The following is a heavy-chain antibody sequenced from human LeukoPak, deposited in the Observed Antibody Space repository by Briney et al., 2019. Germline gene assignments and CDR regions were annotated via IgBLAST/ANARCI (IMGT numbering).Heavy chain of an antibody. Sequence: TSSETLSLTCTVSGGSISGHYWSWIRQPLGKGLEWIGYMYYSGITNYNPSLKSRVTISADTSKNQFSLKLSSVTAADTAMYYCATYAKYGYYYYMDVWGKGTTVTVSS. CDR1: GGSISGHY. CDR2: MYYSGIT. J-gene: IGHJ6*03. D-gene: IGHD2-8*01. V-gene: IGHV4-59*11. CDR3: ATYAKYGYYYYMDV.